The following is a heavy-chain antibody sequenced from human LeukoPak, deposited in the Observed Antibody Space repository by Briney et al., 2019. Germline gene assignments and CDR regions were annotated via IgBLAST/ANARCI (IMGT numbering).Heavy chain of an antibody. Sequence: KSSETLSLNCAVSDDSFSSHYWTWIRQPPGKGLEWIGYISYIGTTNYNPSLKSRVTISIDTSKNQFSLKLSSVTAADTAVYYCARDLVTVTKGFDIWGQGTMVSVSA. J-gene: IGHJ3*02. V-gene: IGHV4-59*11. D-gene: IGHD4-17*01. CDR1: DDSFSSHY. CDR2: ISYIGTT. CDR3: ARDLVTVTKGFDI.